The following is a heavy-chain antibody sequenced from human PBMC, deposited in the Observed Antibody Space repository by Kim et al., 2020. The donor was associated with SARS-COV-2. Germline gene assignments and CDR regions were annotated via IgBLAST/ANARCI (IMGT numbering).Heavy chain of an antibody. CDR1: GFTFSSYG. D-gene: IGHD2-21*02. CDR3: ANEGRPYGGNSALYYYYYGMDV. J-gene: IGHJ6*02. CDR2: ISYDGSNK. V-gene: IGHV3-30*18. Sequence: GGSLRLSCAASGFTFSSYGMHWVRQAPGKGLEWVAVISYDGSNKYYADSVKGRFTISRDNSKNTLYLQMNSLRAEDTAVYYCANEGRPYGGNSALYYYYYGMDVWGQGTTVTVSS.